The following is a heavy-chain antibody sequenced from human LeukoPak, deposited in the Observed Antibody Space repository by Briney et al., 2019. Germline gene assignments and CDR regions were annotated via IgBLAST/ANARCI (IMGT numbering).Heavy chain of an antibody. V-gene: IGHV3-30*01. CDR3: ARDGGDKTAYYGDQFDC. CDR1: GFTFSDYA. CDR2: ISNDGMKK. J-gene: IGHJ4*02. Sequence: PGGSLRLSCAASGFTFSDYALHWVRQAPGKGLEWVAIISNDGMKKYYADSQKGRFTISRDNSKDTLFLQMNDLRPEDTAIYYCARDGGDKTAYYGDQFDCWGQGTLVTVSS. D-gene: IGHD3-9*01.